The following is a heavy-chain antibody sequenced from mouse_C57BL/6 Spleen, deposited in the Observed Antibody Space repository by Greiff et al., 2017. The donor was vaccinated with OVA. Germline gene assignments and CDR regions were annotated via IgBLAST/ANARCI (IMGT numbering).Heavy chain of an antibody. CDR2: INPSSGYT. V-gene: IGHV1-4*01. Sequence: VQLQQSGAELARPGASVKMSCKASGYTFTSYTMHWVKQRPGQGLEWIGYINPSSGYTKYNQKFKDKATLTADKSSSTAYMQLSSLTSEDSAVYYCARGPYGNYAIDYWGQGTSVTVSS. D-gene: IGHD2-1*01. CDR1: GYTFTSYT. CDR3: ARGPYGNYAIDY. J-gene: IGHJ4*01.